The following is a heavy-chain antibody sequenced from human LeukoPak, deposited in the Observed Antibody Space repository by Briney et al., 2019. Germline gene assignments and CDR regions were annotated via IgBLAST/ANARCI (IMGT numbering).Heavy chain of an antibody. CDR2: LHYSGNT. D-gene: IGHD5-12*01. J-gene: IGHJ5*02. V-gene: IGHV4-39*01. CDR1: GGSVSSRTYY. CDR3: ARQIIGIVATYPALDWFDP. Sequence: SETLSLTCTVSGGSVSSRTYYWGWIRQAPGKGLEWIGSLHYSGNTFYSPSLRSRVTLSVDTSKNQFSLKLSSVTAADTAIYYCARQIIGIVATYPALDWFDPWGQGTLVTVSS.